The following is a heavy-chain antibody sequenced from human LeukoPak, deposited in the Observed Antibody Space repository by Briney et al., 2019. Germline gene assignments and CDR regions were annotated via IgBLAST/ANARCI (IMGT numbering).Heavy chain of an antibody. V-gene: IGHV3-23*01. Sequence: RGSLRLSCAASGFTFSSYSMSWVRQAPGKGLEWVSVISGSGGSTHYADSVKGLFTISSDNAKNSLHQLMNIRRAENAAVYYCARDYYSSGRFAIRVGATRNWFDPWGQGTLVTVSS. D-gene: IGHD6-19*01. CDR3: ARDYYSSGRFAIRVGATRNWFDP. CDR2: ISGSGGST. CDR1: GFTFSSYS. J-gene: IGHJ5*02.